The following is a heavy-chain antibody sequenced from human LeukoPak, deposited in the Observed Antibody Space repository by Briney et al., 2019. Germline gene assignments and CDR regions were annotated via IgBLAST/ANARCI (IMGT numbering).Heavy chain of an antibody. D-gene: IGHD6-19*01. CDR2: IKQDGSEK. CDR3: ARDLADTDDWFDP. CDR1: GFTFSSYW. V-gene: IGHV3-7*01. J-gene: IGHJ5*02. Sequence: HPGGSLRLSCAASGFTFSSYWMSWVRQAPGKELEWVANIKQDGSEKYYVDSVKGRFTISRGNAKNSLYLQMNSLRAEDTAVYYCARDLADTDDWFDPWGQGTLVTVSS.